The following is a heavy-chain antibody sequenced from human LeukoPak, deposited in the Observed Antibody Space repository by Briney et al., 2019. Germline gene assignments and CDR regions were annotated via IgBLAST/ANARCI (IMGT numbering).Heavy chain of an antibody. CDR3: TRDRSRAEDD. J-gene: IGHJ4*02. D-gene: IGHD1-14*01. V-gene: IGHV3-7*01. Sequence: AGGSLRLSCAASGFTFSNAWMSWVRQAPGKGLEWVANINQGGSDKYYVDSVKGRFTISRDNANNLLYLQMNSLRGEDTAVYYCTRDRSRAEDDWGQGTLVTASS. CDR2: INQGGSDK. CDR1: GFTFSNAW.